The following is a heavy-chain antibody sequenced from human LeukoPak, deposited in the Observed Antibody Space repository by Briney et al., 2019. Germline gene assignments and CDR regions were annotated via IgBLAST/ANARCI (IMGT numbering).Heavy chain of an antibody. D-gene: IGHD2-2*01. J-gene: IGHJ3*02. CDR1: GGSFSGYY. CDR3: ARGSLGYCSSTSCYLASAFDI. CDR2: INHSGST. Sequence: PSETLSLTCAVYGGSFSGYYWSWIRQPPGKGLEWIGEINHSGSTNYNPSLKSRVTISVDTSKNQFSLKLSSVTAADTAVYYCARGSLGYCSSTSCYLASAFDIWGQGTMVTVSS. V-gene: IGHV4-34*01.